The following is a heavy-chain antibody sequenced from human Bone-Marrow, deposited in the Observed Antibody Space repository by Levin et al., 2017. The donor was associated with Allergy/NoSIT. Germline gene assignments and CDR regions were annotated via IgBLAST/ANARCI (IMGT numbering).Heavy chain of an antibody. J-gene: IGHJ6*02. V-gene: IGHV1-8*01. D-gene: IGHD5-12*01. CDR2: MNPNSGNT. CDR1: GYTFNSYD. Sequence: GESLKISCKTSGYTFNSYDINWVRQATGQGLEWMGWMNPNSGNTGYAHKFQGSVTMTRDTSISTAYIVLSSLRSEDTAVYYCVKAGGGDDDVAYYYDAMDVWGQGTTVTVSS. CDR3: VKAGGGDDDVAYYYDAMDV.